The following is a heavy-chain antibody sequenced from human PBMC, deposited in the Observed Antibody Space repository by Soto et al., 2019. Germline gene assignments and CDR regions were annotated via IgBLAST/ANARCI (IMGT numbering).Heavy chain of an antibody. D-gene: IGHD3-22*01. CDR1: GGSVSTSSYF. J-gene: IGHJ4*02. Sequence: QLHVEESGPGLVKPSETLSLTCAVSGGSVSTSSYFWGWIRPPPGKGLEWIGSIYYSGTTYYNPSVKSLFTIAVDTSKNQVSLRRTCVTAADTAVYYCARNPDFYDRSGNLPGLAFWGQGTLVTVSS. CDR3: ARNPDFYDRSGNLPGLAF. CDR2: IYYSGTT. V-gene: IGHV4-39*01.